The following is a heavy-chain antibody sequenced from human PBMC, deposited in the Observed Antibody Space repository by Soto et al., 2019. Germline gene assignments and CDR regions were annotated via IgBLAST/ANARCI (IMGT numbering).Heavy chain of an antibody. CDR1: GFTFSSYA. J-gene: IGHJ5*02. Sequence: GGSLRLSCAASGFTFSSYAMSWVRQAPGKGLEWVSAISGSGGSTYYADSVKGRFTISRDNAKNSLYLQMNSLRAEDTAVYYCARPSGENYVWNRNWNYFDPWGQGTLVTVSS. CDR3: ARPSGENYVWNRNWNYFDP. CDR2: ISGSGGST. D-gene: IGHD1-7*01. V-gene: IGHV3-23*01.